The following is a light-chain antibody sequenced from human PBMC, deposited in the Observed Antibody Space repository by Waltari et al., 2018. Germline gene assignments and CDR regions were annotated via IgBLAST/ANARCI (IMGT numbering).Light chain of an antibody. CDR1: QSISTW. V-gene: IGKV1-5*03. CDR2: KAS. CDR3: QQYNSYPYT. Sequence: DIQMTQSPSTLSATVGDRVTITCRASQSISTWLAGYQQKPGKAPKLLIYKASSLESGVPSRFSVSGSGTEFTLTISSLQPDDFATYYCQQYNSYPYTFGQGTQLEIK. J-gene: IGKJ2*01.